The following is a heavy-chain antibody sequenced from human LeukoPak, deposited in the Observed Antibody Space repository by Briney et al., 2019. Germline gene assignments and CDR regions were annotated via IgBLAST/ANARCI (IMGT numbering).Heavy chain of an antibody. J-gene: IGHJ5*02. V-gene: IGHV1-8*03. CDR3: ARGVRIYYYDSSGYYWFDP. Sequence: EASVKVSCKASGYTFTSYDINWVRQATGQGLEWMGWMNPNSGNTGYAQKFQGRVTITRNTSISTAYMELSSLRSEDTAVYYCARGVRIYYYDSSGYYWFDPWGQGTLVTVSS. CDR2: MNPNSGNT. CDR1: GYTFTSYD. D-gene: IGHD3-22*01.